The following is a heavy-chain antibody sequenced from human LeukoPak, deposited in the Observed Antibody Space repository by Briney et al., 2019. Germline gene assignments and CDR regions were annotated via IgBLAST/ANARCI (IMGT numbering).Heavy chain of an antibody. J-gene: IGHJ4*02. D-gene: IGHD3-3*01. Sequence: ASVKVSCKASGYTFTDYYIHWVRQAPGQGLECMGWIDPNTGVATYAQKFQGRVAMTRDTSINTRYMEVSRLRSDDTAVYYCAREGTIVGVAPFDYWGQGTLVTVSS. CDR2: IDPNTGVA. CDR3: AREGTIVGVAPFDY. CDR1: GYTFTDYY. V-gene: IGHV1-2*02.